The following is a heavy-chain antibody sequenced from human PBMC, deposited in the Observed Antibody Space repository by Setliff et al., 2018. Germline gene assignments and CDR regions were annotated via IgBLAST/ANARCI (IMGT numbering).Heavy chain of an antibody. CDR3: ARDVRDDGTCETCLFDY. J-gene: IGHJ4*02. D-gene: IGHD1-1*01. CDR1: GFSFSSYW. V-gene: IGHV3-23*01. Sequence: PGGSLRLSCAVSGFSFSSYWMSWVRQAPGKGLEWVSMISGSAQTTYYADSVKGRFTISRDNSKKILYLQMNSLRVEDTAIYYCARDVRDDGTCETCLFDYWGQGTLVTVSS. CDR2: ISGSAQTT.